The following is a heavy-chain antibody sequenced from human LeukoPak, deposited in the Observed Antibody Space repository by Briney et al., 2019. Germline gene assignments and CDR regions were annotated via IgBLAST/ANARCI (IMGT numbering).Heavy chain of an antibody. Sequence: PGGSLRLSCAASGFTFSSYEMNWVRQAPRRGLEWVSYVTSSGGTTYHADSVKGLFTISRDNAKNSLYLQMHSLRAEDTAVYYCAREGGSKNWFDPWGQGTLVTVSS. D-gene: IGHD1-26*01. V-gene: IGHV3-48*03. CDR3: AREGGSKNWFDP. CDR2: VTSSGGTT. J-gene: IGHJ5*02. CDR1: GFTFSSYE.